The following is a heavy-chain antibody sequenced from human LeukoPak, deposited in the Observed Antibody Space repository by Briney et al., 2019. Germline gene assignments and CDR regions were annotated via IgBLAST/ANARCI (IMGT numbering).Heavy chain of an antibody. CDR1: GGSISSGSYY. CDR3: ARMTFRNLVDV. D-gene: IGHD1-14*01. V-gene: IGHV4-61*02. Sequence: PSETLSLTCTVSGGSISSGSYYWSWIRQPAGKGLEWIGRIYTSGSTNYNPSLKSRVTISVDTSMNQFSLKLSSVTAADTAVYYCARMTFRNLVDVWGKGTTVTVSS. J-gene: IGHJ6*04. CDR2: IYTSGST.